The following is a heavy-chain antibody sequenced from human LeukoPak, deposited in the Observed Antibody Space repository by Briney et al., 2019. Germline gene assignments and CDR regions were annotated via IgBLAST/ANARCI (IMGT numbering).Heavy chain of an antibody. CDR1: GYTFTDYN. D-gene: IGHD6-19*01. CDR2: INPNSGGT. J-gene: IGHJ4*02. CDR3: ARDPPSFGSSGEVRGRDFDY. Sequence: ASVKVSCKASGYTFTDYNIHWVRQAPGQGLEWMGRINPNSGGTNYAQKFQGRVTMTRDTSISTAYMELSRLRSDDTAVYYCARDPPSFGSSGEVRGRDFDYWGQGTLVTVSS. V-gene: IGHV1-2*06.